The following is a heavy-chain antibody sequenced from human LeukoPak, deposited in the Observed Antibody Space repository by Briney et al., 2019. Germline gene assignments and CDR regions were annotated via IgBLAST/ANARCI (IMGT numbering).Heavy chain of an antibody. Sequence: GGSLRLSCAASGFTFSSYAMSWVRQAPGKGLEWVSAISGSGGSTYYADSVKGRFTISRDNSKNTLYLRMNSLRAEDTAVYYCAKVPGWDYYFDYWGQGTLVTVSS. D-gene: IGHD1-1*01. CDR2: ISGSGGST. J-gene: IGHJ4*02. CDR1: GFTFSSYA. V-gene: IGHV3-23*01. CDR3: AKVPGWDYYFDY.